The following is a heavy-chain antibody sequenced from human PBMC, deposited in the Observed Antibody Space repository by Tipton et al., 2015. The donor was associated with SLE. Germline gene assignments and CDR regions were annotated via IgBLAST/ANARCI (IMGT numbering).Heavy chain of an antibody. CDR2: IYYSGST. D-gene: IGHD3-10*01. V-gene: IGHV4-59*11. CDR1: GGSISSHY. J-gene: IGHJ4*02. Sequence: TLSLTCTVSGGSISSHYWSWIRRPPGKGLEWIGTIYYSGSTYYNPSLKSRVTISVDTSKNQFSLKLSSVTAADTAVYYCARAYPVLLWGQGTLVTVSS. CDR3: ARAYPVLL.